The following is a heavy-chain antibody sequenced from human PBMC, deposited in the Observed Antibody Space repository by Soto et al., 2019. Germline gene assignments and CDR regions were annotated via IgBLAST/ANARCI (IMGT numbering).Heavy chain of an antibody. Sequence: ASVKVSCKASGYTFTSYAMHWVRQAPGQRLEWMGWINAGNGNTKYSQKFQGRVTITRDTSASTAYMELSSLRSEDAAVYYCARSIVVVTAADYWGQGTLVTVSS. CDR2: INAGNGNT. CDR3: ARSIVVVTAADY. D-gene: IGHD2-21*02. V-gene: IGHV1-3*01. CDR1: GYTFTSYA. J-gene: IGHJ4*02.